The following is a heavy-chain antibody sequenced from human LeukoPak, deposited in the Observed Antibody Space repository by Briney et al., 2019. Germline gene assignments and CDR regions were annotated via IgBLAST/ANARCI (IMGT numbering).Heavy chain of an antibody. CDR1: GGSISGHY. Sequence: SETLSLTCTGSGGSISGHYWSWSRQSPGKGLEWIGYIYYSGSTNYNPSLKSRVTMSVDTSKNHFSLKVSSVTAADTSVYYCAIAVVVAATVKWFDSRVQGTLVTVSS. D-gene: IGHD2-15*01. J-gene: IGHJ5*01. CDR2: IYYSGST. CDR3: AIAVVVAATVKWFDS. V-gene: IGHV4-59*11.